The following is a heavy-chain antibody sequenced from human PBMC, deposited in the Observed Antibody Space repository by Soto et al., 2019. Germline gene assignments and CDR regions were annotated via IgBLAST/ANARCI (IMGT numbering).Heavy chain of an antibody. CDR1: GYTFTGYY. CDR3: ARATTMIVVAPDY. V-gene: IGHV1-2*04. D-gene: IGHD3-22*01. J-gene: IGHJ4*02. Sequence: ASVKVSCKASGYTFTGYYMHWVRQAPGQGLEWMGWINPNSGGTNYAQKFQGWVTMTRDTSISTAYMELSRLRSDDTAVYYCARATTMIVVAPDYWGQGTLVTV. CDR2: INPNSGGT.